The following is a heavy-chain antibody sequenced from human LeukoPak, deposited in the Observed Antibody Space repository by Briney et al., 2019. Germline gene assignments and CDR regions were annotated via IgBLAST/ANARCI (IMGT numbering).Heavy chain of an antibody. CDR1: GVSISSYY. J-gene: IGHJ4*02. CDR2: IYTSGST. Sequence: KPSETLSLTCTVSGVSISSYYWSWLRQPAGKGLEWIGRIYTSGSTNYNPSLMSRVTMSVDTSKNQFSLKLSSVTAADTAVYYCATLGYCSSTSCYSADYWGQGTLVTVSS. CDR3: ATLGYCSSTSCYSADY. D-gene: IGHD2-2*03. V-gene: IGHV4-4*07.